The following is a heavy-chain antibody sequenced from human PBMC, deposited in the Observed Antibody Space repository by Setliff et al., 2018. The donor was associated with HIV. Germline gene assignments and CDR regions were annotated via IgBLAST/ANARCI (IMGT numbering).Heavy chain of an antibody. D-gene: IGHD3-3*01. J-gene: IGHJ4*02. CDR3: ARGDGGLDS. CDR2: IDNDGTST. CDR1: GFTFNTYW. Sequence: GGSLRLSCAASGFTFNTYWVHWVRQAPGKGPMWISHIDNDGTSTTYADSVKGRFTVSRDNAKNTVYLQMNSLGADDTGFYYCARGDGGLDSWGQGTLVTVSS. V-gene: IGHV3-74*01.